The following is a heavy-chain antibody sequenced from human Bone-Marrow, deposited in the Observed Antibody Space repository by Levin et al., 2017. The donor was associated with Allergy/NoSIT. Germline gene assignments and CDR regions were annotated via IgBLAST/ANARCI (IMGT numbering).Heavy chain of an antibody. CDR2: IYYSGST. CDR1: GGSISTGGYY. D-gene: IGHD3-10*01. Sequence: SETLSLTCTVSGGSISTGGYYWTWLRQHPGKGLEWIGHIYYSGSTDYNPSLKSRVMISVDTSKNEFSLKLSSVTAADTAVYYCGILRPMVRGIYALAYWGQGSLVTVSS. J-gene: IGHJ4*02. V-gene: IGHV4-31*03. CDR3: GILRPMVRGIYALAY.